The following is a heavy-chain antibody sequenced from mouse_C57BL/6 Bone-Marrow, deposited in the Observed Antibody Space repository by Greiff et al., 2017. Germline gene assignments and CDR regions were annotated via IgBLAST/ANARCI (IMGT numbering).Heavy chain of an antibody. CDR1: GYAFSSSW. CDR2: LYPGDGDT. V-gene: IGHV1-82*01. J-gene: IGHJ3*01. CDR3: ARYGSIYYYGSPWFAY. D-gene: IGHD1-1*01. Sequence: LQESGPELVKPGASVKISCKASGYAFSSSWMNWVKQRPGKGLEWIGRLYPGDGDTNYNGKFKGKATLTADKSSSTAYMQLSSLTSEDSAVYFCARYGSIYYYGSPWFAYWGQGTLVTVSA.